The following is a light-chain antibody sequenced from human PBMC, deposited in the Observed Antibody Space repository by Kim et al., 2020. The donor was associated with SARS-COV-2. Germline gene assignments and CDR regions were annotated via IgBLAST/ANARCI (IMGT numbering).Light chain of an antibody. J-gene: IGLJ1*01. V-gene: IGLV3-1*01. Sequence: SYELTQPPSVSVSPGQTVSITCSGDNLGAKNVPWYQQRPGQSPALVIYRDNKRPSGIPERFSGSNSGNTATLTISGTHARDEADYYCQAWDSSTFYVF. CDR1: NLGAKN. CDR2: RDN. CDR3: QAWDSSTFYV.